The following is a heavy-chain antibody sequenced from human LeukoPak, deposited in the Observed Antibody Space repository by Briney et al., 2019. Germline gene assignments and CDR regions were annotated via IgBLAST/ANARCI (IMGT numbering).Heavy chain of an antibody. CDR3: ARWIPHNWFDP. J-gene: IGHJ5*02. Sequence: GESLKISCKTSGYSFTRDWIAWVRQMPGKGLEWMGIIYPGDSDTRYSPSFQGQVTISADKSISTAYLQWSSLKASDTAMYYCARWIPHNWFDPWGQGTLVTVSS. CDR2: IYPGDSDT. D-gene: IGHD5-18*01. CDR1: GYSFTRDW. V-gene: IGHV5-51*01.